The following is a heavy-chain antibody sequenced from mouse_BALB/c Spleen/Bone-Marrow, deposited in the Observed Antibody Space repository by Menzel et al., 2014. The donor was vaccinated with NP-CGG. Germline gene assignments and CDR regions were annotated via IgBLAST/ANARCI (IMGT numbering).Heavy chain of an antibody. Sequence: VQLQQSGPQLVRPGASVKMSCKASGYSFTSYWMHWVKRRPGQGLEWIGMIDPSDSETRLNQRFKDKATLTVDKSSSTASMQLSSPTSEDSAIYYCASYASGPAYFAYWGQGTLVTVSA. D-gene: IGHD1-1*01. CDR3: ASYASGPAYFAY. CDR1: GYSFTSYW. J-gene: IGHJ3*01. V-gene: IGHV1S127*01. CDR2: IDPSDSET.